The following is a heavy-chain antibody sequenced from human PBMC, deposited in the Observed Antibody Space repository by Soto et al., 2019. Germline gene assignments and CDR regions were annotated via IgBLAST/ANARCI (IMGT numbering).Heavy chain of an antibody. CDR1: GFTFSIYG. D-gene: IGHD6-6*01. J-gene: IGHJ5*02. CDR3: AREQLDRGYNWFDP. Sequence: QVQLVASGGGVVQPGRSLRLSCAASGFTFSIYGMHWVRQAPGKGLEWVAVIWYDGSNKYYADSVKGRFTISRDNSKNTLYLHMNSLRAEDTAVYYCAREQLDRGYNWFDPWGQGSLVSVSS. CDR2: IWYDGSNK. V-gene: IGHV3-33*01.